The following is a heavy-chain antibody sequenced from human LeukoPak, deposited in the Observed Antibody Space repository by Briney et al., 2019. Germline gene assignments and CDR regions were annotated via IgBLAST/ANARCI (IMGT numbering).Heavy chain of an antibody. CDR1: GFTFSSYW. CDR2: ISWNSGSI. Sequence: GGSLRLSCAASGFTFSSYWMHWVRQAPGKGLEWVSGISWNSGSIGYADSVKGRFTISRDNAKNSLYLQMNSLRAEDTALYYCAKDILGTVTTDEHWFDPWGQGTLVTVSS. CDR3: AKDILGTVTTDEHWFDP. V-gene: IGHV3-9*01. D-gene: IGHD4-11*01. J-gene: IGHJ5*02.